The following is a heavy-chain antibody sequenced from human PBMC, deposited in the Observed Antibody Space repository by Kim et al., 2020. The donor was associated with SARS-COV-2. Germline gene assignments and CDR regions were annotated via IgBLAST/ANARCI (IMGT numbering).Heavy chain of an antibody. Sequence: GGSLRLSCAASVFTFSSYGMHWVRQAPGKGLEWVAVIWYDGSNKYYADSVKGRFSISRDNSKNTLYLQMNSLRAEDTAVYYCARAPYLAAAGTEYWGQGTRVTVSS. CDR2: IWYDGSNK. CDR1: VFTFSSYG. J-gene: IGHJ4*02. V-gene: IGHV3-33*01. D-gene: IGHD6-13*01. CDR3: ARAPYLAAAGTEY.